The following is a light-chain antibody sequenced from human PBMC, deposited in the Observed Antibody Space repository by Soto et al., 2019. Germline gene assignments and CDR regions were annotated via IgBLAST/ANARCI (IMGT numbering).Light chain of an antibody. CDR2: EVR. CDR1: SSDVGGYNY. J-gene: IGLJ2*01. Sequence: QSVLTQPASVSGSPGQSITISCTGTSSDVGGYNYVSWYQQHPGKAPKLMIYEVRERPSGVPDRFSGSKSGNTASLTVSGLQAEDEADYYCSSYAGNNILLFGGGTKLTVL. CDR3: SSYAGNNILL. V-gene: IGLV2-8*01.